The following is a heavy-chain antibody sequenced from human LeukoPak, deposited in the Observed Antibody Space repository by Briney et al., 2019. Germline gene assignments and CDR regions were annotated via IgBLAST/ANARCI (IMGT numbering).Heavy chain of an antibody. V-gene: IGHV3-30*04. Sequence: GGSLRLSCAASGFTFSSYAIHWVRQAPGKGLEWVAVIPYDGSNKYYADSVKGRFTISRDNSKNTLYLQMNSLRTEDTAVYYCAREGTPGESYFDYWGQGTLVTVSS. CDR2: IPYDGSNK. CDR3: AREGTPGESYFDY. CDR1: GFTFSSYA. D-gene: IGHD3-16*01. J-gene: IGHJ4*02.